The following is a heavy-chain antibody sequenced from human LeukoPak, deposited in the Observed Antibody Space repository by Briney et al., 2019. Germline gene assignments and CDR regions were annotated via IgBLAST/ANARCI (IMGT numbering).Heavy chain of an antibody. D-gene: IGHD3-3*01. CDR1: GFTFSSYE. CDR3: ARSARLMKGVVEVTALDD. Sequence: GGSLRLSCAASGFTFSSYEMNWVRQAPGKGLEWVSYISSSGSTIYYADSVKGRFTISRDNAKNSLYLQMNSLRADDTAVYYCARSARLMKGVVEVTALDDWGQGTLVTVSS. CDR2: ISSSGSTI. J-gene: IGHJ4*02. V-gene: IGHV3-48*03.